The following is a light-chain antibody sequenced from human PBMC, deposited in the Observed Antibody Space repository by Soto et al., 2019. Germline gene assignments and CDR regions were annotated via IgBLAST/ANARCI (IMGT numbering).Light chain of an antibody. Sequence: EIMMTQSPVTLSVSPGERATLSYRASQGIGDTLAWYQHKPGQTPSLLIYDTSTRATGVPTRFSGSRSGAEFTLTIDRLQAEDFAVYYCQPYTSWPLTFGGGIQVDIK. J-gene: IGKJ4*01. CDR3: QPYTSWPLT. V-gene: IGKV3-15*01. CDR1: QGIGDT. CDR2: DTS.